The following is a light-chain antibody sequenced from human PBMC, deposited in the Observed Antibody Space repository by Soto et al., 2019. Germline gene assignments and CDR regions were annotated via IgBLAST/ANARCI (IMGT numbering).Light chain of an antibody. J-gene: IGKJ1*01. V-gene: IGKV1-39*01. Sequence: DIQMTQSPSSLSASVGDRVTITCRASQSISSYLNRYQQKPGKAPKLLIYAASSLQSGVPSRFSGSGSGTDFTLTISSLQPEDFATYYGQQSYSTPGTFGQGTKVEIK. CDR2: AAS. CDR3: QQSYSTPGT. CDR1: QSISSY.